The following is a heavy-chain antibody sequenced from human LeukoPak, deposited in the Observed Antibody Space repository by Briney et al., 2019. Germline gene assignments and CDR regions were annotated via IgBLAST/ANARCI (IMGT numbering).Heavy chain of an antibody. V-gene: IGHV4-34*01. CDR2: INHSGST. CDR1: GGSISSYY. Sequence: SETLSLTCTVSGGSISSYYWSWIRQPPGKGLEWIGEINHSGSTNYNPSLKSRVTISVDTSKNQFSLKLSSVTAADTAVYYCARAYAHYCSDNICGFNWFDPWGQGTLVTVSS. J-gene: IGHJ5*01. CDR3: ARAYAHYCSDNICGFNWFDP. D-gene: IGHD2-15*01.